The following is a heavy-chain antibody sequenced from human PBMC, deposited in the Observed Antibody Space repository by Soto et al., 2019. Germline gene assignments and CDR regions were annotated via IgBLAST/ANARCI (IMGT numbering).Heavy chain of an antibody. Sequence: GESLKISCKGSGYSFTSYWIGWVRQMPGKGLEWMGIIYPGDSDTRYSPSFQGQVTISADKSISTAYLQWSSLKASDTAMYYCARQLSYYDSSGYTSGYFDYWGQGTLVTVSS. D-gene: IGHD3-22*01. CDR1: GYSFTSYW. J-gene: IGHJ4*02. V-gene: IGHV5-51*01. CDR2: IYPGDSDT. CDR3: ARQLSYYDSSGYTSGYFDY.